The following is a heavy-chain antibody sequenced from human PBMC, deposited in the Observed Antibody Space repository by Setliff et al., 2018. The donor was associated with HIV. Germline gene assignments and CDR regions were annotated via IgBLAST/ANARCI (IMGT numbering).Heavy chain of an antibody. Sequence: ASVKVSCKASGYIFTSYYIHWVRQAPGQGLEWMGIINPSGGSTTYAQKFQGRVTMTRGTSTSTVYMELSSLRSEDTAVYYCAREGGSTVAHSPLDYWGQGSPVTV. J-gene: IGHJ4*02. V-gene: IGHV1-46*01. D-gene: IGHD4-17*01. CDR3: AREGGSTVAHSPLDY. CDR1: GYIFTSYY. CDR2: INPSGGST.